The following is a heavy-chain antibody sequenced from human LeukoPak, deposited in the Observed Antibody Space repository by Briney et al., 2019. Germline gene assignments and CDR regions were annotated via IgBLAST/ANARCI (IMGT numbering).Heavy chain of an antibody. J-gene: IGHJ4*02. CDR3: ARDLPDY. Sequence: PGGSLRLSXAGSGFIFSSYWMSWVRQAPGKGLEWVANINQDGSEKYYVDSVNGRFTISRDNAKNSLYLQMNSLRAEDSAVYYCARDLPDYWGQGILVTVSS. V-gene: IGHV3-7*01. CDR2: INQDGSEK. CDR1: GFIFSSYW.